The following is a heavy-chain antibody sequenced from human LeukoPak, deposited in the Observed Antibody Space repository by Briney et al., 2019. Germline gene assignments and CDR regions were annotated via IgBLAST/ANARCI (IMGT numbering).Heavy chain of an antibody. CDR3: ARHEAGRGVVVPAAYFYY. CDR2: IYYSGST. J-gene: IGHJ4*02. V-gene: IGHV4-39*01. D-gene: IGHD2-2*01. CDR1: GGSISSSSYY. Sequence: PSDTLSLTCTVSGGSISSSSYYWGWIRQPPGKGLEWIGSIYYSGSTYYNPSLKSRVTISVHTSKNQFSLKLSSVTAADTAVYYCARHEAGRGVVVPAAYFYYWGQGTLVAVSS.